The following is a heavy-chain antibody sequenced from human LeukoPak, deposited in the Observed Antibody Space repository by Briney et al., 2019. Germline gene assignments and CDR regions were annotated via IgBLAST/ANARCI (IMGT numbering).Heavy chain of an antibody. V-gene: IGHV3-23*01. CDR2: ISGSGGST. D-gene: IGHD2-2*01. Sequence: GGSLRLSCAASGFTFSSYAMSWVRQAPGKGLEWVSAISGSGGSTCYADSVKGRFTISRDNSKNTLYLQMNSLRAEDTAVYYCAKDRDIVVVPAATPFDYWGQGTLVTVSS. CDR1: GFTFSSYA. CDR3: AKDRDIVVVPAATPFDY. J-gene: IGHJ4*02.